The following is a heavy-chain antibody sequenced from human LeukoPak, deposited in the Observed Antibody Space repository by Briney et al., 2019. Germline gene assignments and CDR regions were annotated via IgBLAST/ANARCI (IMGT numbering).Heavy chain of an antibody. D-gene: IGHD1-14*01. CDR1: GGSFSGYY. V-gene: IGHV4-34*01. Sequence: SETLSLTCAVYGGSFSGYYWSWIRQPPGKGLEWIGEINHSGSTNYNPSLKSRVTISVDTSKNQFSLKLGSVTAADTAVYYCARGRKGYYFDYWGQGTLVTVSS. J-gene: IGHJ4*02. CDR2: INHSGST. CDR3: ARGRKGYYFDY.